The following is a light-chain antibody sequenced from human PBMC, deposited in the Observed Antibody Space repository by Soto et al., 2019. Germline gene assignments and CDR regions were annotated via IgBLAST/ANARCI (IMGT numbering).Light chain of an antibody. CDR3: QQYGHAPGR. V-gene: IGKV3-20*01. Sequence: EIVLTQSPDTLSLSPGERATLSCRASQSVRSSSFAWYQQKPGQAPRLLIYAASTRAPGIPDRFSGSGSGTNFTLAFCRLGAEEYALYYCQQYGHAPGRFGQGTKGDIK. CDR2: AAS. J-gene: IGKJ1*01. CDR1: QSVRSSS.